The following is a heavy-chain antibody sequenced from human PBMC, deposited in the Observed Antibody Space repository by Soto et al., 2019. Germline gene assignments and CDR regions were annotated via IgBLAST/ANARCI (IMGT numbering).Heavy chain of an antibody. CDR2: ISERGITT. CDR1: GFNFSNFD. J-gene: IGHJ4*02. CDR3: ARGGVV. Sequence: GESLKISCVASGFNFSNFDMNWVRQAPGRGLEWISLISERGITTTYADSVRSRFTVSRDNAQSSLYLQMDRLTVEDTGVYYCARGGVVWGRGVLVTVSS. V-gene: IGHV3-48*03. D-gene: IGHD2-8*01.